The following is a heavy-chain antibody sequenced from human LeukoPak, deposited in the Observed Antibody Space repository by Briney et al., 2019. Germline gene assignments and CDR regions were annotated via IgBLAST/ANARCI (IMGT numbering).Heavy chain of an antibody. J-gene: IGHJ4*02. CDR2: ISTAGTTV. CDR3: ARDTNEMYGGFDY. CDR1: GFTFSGYS. Sequence: PGGSLRLSCAASGFTFSGYSLNWVRQAPGKGLEWISYISTAGTTVYYADSVKGRFAISRDNAKNSLYLQMNSLRVEDTAVYYCARDTNEMYGGFDYWGQGTLVTVSS. V-gene: IGHV3-48*04. D-gene: IGHD2-8*01.